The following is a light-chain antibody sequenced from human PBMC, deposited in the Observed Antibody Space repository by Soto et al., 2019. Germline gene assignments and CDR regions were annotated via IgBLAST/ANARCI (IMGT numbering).Light chain of an antibody. CDR2: DVS. Sequence: QSVLTQPASVSGSPGQSITISCTGTSSDVGGYDYVSWYQLLPGKAPKLMVFDVSNRPSGVSYRFSGSKSGNTASLTISGLQAEDEADYFCSSYSISTAYLFGTGTKVTVL. V-gene: IGLV2-14*03. CDR1: SSDVGGYDY. CDR3: SSYSISTAYL. J-gene: IGLJ1*01.